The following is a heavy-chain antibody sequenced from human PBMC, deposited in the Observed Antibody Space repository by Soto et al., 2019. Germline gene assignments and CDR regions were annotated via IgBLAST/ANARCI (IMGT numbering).Heavy chain of an antibody. CDR2: ISHRGST. Sequence: SENLSLPCDVYGGSFNGYHWSWIRHPPGKGLEWIGEISHRGSTDYNPSLESRVTIPVDTSKNQLPLTVTSVTARDTAVYYCGRGGDDYDYGVDVWGQGTTVTVSS. CDR3: GRGGDDYDYGVDV. D-gene: IGHD3-16*01. CDR1: GGSFNGYH. V-gene: IGHV4-34*01. J-gene: IGHJ6*02.